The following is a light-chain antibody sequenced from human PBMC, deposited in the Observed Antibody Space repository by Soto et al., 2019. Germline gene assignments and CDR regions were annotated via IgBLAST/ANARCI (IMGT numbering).Light chain of an antibody. V-gene: IGLV1-40*01. CDR3: QSYDSSLSGHYV. Sequence: QSALTQPPSVSGAPGQRVTISCTGSSSNIGAGYDVHWYQQLPGTAPKLLIYGNSNRPSGVPDRFSGSKSGTSASLAITGLQAEDEADYYCQSYDSSLSGHYVFGTGTQLTVL. CDR1: SSNIGAGYD. CDR2: GNS. J-gene: IGLJ1*01.